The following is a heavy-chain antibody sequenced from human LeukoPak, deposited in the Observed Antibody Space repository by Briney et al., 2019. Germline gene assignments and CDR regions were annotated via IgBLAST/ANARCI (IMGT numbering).Heavy chain of an antibody. D-gene: IGHD2-15*01. CDR2: IGGSDGST. J-gene: IGHJ4*02. CDR3: AKAPIVVVVAAIDY. V-gene: IGHV3-23*01. Sequence: GGSLRLSCAASGFTFSSYAMSWVRQAPGKGLEWVSAIGGSDGSTSYADSVRGRFTISRDNSKNTLYLHLNSLRAEDTAVYYCAKAPIVVVVAAIDYGGQGTLVTVSS. CDR1: GFTFSSYA.